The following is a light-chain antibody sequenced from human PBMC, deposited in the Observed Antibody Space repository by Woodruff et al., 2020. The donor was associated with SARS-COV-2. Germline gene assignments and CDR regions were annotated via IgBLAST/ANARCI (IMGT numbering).Light chain of an antibody. Sequence: YQQYPGKAPKLIIYEVSKRPSGVPDRLSGSKSGNTASLTVSGLRGEDEAEYYCSSFADSSTVVFGGGTKLTVL. J-gene: IGLJ2*01. V-gene: IGLV2-8*01. CDR2: EVS. CDR3: SSFADSSTVV.